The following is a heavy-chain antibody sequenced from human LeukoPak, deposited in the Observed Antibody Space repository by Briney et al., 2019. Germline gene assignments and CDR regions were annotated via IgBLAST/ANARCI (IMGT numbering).Heavy chain of an antibody. CDR2: INHSGST. CDR3: ARLLCQLCDY. CDR1: GGSFSGYY. Sequence: SETLSLTCAVYGGSFSGYYWSWIRQPPGKGLEWIGEINHSGSTNYNPSLKSRVTISVDTSKNQFSLKLSSVTAADTAVYYCARLLCQLCDYWGQGTLVTVSS. J-gene: IGHJ4*02. V-gene: IGHV4-34*01. D-gene: IGHD2-2*01.